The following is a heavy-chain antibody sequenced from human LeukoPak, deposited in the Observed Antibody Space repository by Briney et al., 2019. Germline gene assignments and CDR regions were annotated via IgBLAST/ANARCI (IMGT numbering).Heavy chain of an antibody. CDR3: AKQTKPENLWFDP. J-gene: IGHJ5*02. V-gene: IGHV1-69*13. CDR1: GGTFSSYA. Sequence: VASVKVSCKASGGTFSSYAISWVQQAPGQGLEWMGGIIPIFGTANYAQKFQGRVTITADESMSTAYMELSSLRSEDTAVYYCAKQTKPENLWFDPWGQGTLVTVSS. CDR2: IIPIFGTA. D-gene: IGHD1-14*01.